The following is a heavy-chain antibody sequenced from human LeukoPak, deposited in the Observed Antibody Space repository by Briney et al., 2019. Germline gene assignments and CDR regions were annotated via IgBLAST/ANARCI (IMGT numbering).Heavy chain of an antibody. CDR2: ISGSGGST. D-gene: IGHD3-10*01. V-gene: IGHV3-23*01. J-gene: IGHJ4*02. CDR1: GFTFSSYA. CDR3: AKVVSYYGSGSYPDY. Sequence: PGGSLRLSCAASGFTFSSYAMSWVRQAPGKGLGWVSAISGSGGSTYYADSVKGRFTISRDNSKNTLYLQMNSLRAKDTAVYYCAKVVSYYGSGSYPDYWGQGTLVTVFS.